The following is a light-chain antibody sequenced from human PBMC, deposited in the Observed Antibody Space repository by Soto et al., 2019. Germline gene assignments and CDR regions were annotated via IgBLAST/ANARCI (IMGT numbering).Light chain of an antibody. CDR1: QGIRND. CDR2: AAS. V-gene: IGKV1-6*01. CDR3: LQDYNYTWT. J-gene: IGKJ1*01. Sequence: AIQMTQYPSFLSSSLGDRVTITCRASQGIRNDLGWYQQKQGKAPKLLIYAASSLQSGAPSRFSGSVSGTDGTTTISSLKKEDGSTYYCLQDYNYTWTFGQGTKVDIK.